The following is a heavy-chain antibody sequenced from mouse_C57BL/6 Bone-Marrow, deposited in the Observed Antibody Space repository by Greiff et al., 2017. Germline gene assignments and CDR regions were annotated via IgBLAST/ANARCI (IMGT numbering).Heavy chain of an antibody. CDR3: ARVQANWADY. CDR2: INPNNGGT. CDR1: GYTFTDYY. Sequence: EVQLQQSGPELVKPGASVKISCKASGYTFTDYYMNWVKQSHGKSLEWIGDINPNNGGTSYNQKFKGKATLTVDKSSSTAYMELRSLTSEDSAVYYCARVQANWADYWGQGTTLTVSS. J-gene: IGHJ2*01. D-gene: IGHD4-1*01. V-gene: IGHV1-26*01.